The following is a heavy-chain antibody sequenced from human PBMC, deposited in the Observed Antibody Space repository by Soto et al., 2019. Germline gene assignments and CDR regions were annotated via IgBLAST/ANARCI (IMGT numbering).Heavy chain of an antibody. Sequence: EVQLVVSGGGLVRPGGSLRLSCAASGFTFSSYWMNWVRQAPGKGLEWVANMNQDGSEKYYVDSVKGRFTISRDNAKNSLYLQMNSLRAEDTAVYYCAKDRVAVAGDWGQGTLVTVSS. CDR1: GFTFSSYW. D-gene: IGHD6-19*01. CDR3: AKDRVAVAGD. V-gene: IGHV3-7*01. CDR2: MNQDGSEK. J-gene: IGHJ4*02.